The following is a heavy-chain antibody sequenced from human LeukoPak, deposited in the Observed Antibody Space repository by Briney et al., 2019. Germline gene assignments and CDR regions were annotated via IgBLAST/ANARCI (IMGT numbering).Heavy chain of an antibody. CDR1: GYTFTSYG. V-gene: IGHV1-18*01. D-gene: IGHD2-2*01. Sequence: ASVTVSCKASGYTFTSYGISWVRQAPGQGLEWMGWISAYNGNTNYAQKLQGRVTMTTDTSTSTAYMELRSLRSDDTAVYYCARALPDIVVVPAAMQVDYWGQGTLVAVSS. CDR3: ARALPDIVVVPAAMQVDY. J-gene: IGHJ4*02. CDR2: ISAYNGNT.